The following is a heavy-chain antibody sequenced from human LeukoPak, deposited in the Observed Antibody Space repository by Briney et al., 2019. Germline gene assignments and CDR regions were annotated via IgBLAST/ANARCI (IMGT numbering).Heavy chain of an antibody. V-gene: IGHV3-52*01. CDR3: VRGVGSSTSCYVRAFDI. J-gene: IGHJ3*02. CDR1: GFTFSNSW. Sequence: GGSLRLSCAASGFTFSNSWMHWVCQAPGKGLEWVADIKCDGSEKCYVDSVKGRLTISRDNAKNSLYLQVNSLRAEDMTVYYCVRGVGSSTSCYVRAFDIWGQGTMVTVSS. CDR2: IKCDGSEK. D-gene: IGHD2-2*01.